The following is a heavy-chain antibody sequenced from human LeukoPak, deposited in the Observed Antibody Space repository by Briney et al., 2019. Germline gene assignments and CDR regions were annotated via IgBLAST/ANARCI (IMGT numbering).Heavy chain of an antibody. CDR1: GFTFSSVW. J-gene: IGHJ4*01. D-gene: IGHD1-14*01. CDR2: IKSRTDGETT. CDR3: TTVHGAGPDNFDY. V-gene: IGHV3-15*01. Sequence: PGGSLRLSCTASGFTFSSVWMTWVRQAPGKGLEWVGRIKSRTDGETTDYAAPVKGRFSISRDDSENTLYLQMNSLKNEDTAVYFCTTVHGAGPDNFDYWGQGSLVTVSS.